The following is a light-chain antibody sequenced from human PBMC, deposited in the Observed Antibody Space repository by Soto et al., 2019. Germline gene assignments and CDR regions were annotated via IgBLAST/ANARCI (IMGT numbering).Light chain of an antibody. V-gene: IGKV3-15*01. Sequence: EIVMTQSPGTLSVSPGARATLSCWASQSVTSNLAWYQQKPGQAPRLLIYAASTRATGIPARFSGSGSGTDLTLTISSLQSEDFAVYFCQQYYDRPWTFGQGTKVDIK. CDR3: QQYYDRPWT. J-gene: IGKJ1*01. CDR1: QSVTSN. CDR2: AAS.